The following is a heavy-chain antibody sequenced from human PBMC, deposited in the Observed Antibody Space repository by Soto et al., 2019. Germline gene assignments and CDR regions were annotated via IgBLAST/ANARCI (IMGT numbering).Heavy chain of an antibody. V-gene: IGHV3-23*01. CDR1: GFTFTTYC. CDR3: AKDGRDYGGSGHGYFDL. CDR2: ISGSGGRT. J-gene: IGHJ2*01. Sequence: EVQVLESGGGLVQRGGSLRLSCAASGFTFTTYCMAWVRQAPGKGLEWVTAISGSGGRTDYADSVKGRFTISRDNSMNTLYLQMNSLRAEDTAVYYCAKDGRDYGGSGHGYFDLWGRGTLVTVSA. D-gene: IGHD4-17*01.